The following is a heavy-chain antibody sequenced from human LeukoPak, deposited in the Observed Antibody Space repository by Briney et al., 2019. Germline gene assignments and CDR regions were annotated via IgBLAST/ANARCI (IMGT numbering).Heavy chain of an antibody. V-gene: IGHV4-34*01. Sequence: SETLSLTCAVYCGSFGGYYWSWIRQPPGKGLEWIGEINHSGSTNYNPSLKSRVTISVDTSKNQFPLNLSSVTAADTAVYYCARAGYYYYYMDVWGKGTTVTVSS. CDR2: INHSGST. CDR3: ARAGYYYYYMDV. CDR1: CGSFGGYY. J-gene: IGHJ6*03.